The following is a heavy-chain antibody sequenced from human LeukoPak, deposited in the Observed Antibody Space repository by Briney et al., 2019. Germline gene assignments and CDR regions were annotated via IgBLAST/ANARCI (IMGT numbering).Heavy chain of an antibody. CDR1: GYTCTGYY. CDR3: ARGGYSYGMPYYFDY. J-gene: IGHJ4*02. V-gene: IGHV1-2*02. CDR2: INPNSGGT. D-gene: IGHD5-18*01. Sequence: ASVKVSCKASGYTCTGYYMHWVRQAPGQGLEWMGWINPNSGGTNYAQKFQGRVTMTRDTSISTAYMELSRLRSDDTAVYYCARGGYSYGMPYYFDYWGQGTLVTVSS.